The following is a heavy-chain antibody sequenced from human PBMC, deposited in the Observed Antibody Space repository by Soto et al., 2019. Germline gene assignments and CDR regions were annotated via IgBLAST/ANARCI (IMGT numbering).Heavy chain of an antibody. CDR2: ISWNSGSI. CDR1: GFTFDDYA. J-gene: IGHJ4*02. CDR3: AKDPYGSGSYPDY. Sequence: EVQLVESGGGLVQPGRSLRLSCAASGFTFDDYAMHWVRQAPGKGLEWVSGISWNSGSIGYADSVKGRFTISRDNAKNSLYLQIISLRAEDTALYYCAKDPYGSGSYPDYWGQGTLVTVSS. D-gene: IGHD3-10*01. V-gene: IGHV3-9*01.